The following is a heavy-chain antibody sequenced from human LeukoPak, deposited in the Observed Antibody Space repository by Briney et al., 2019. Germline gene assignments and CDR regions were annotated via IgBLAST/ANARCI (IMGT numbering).Heavy chain of an antibody. CDR2: ISWNSGRI. CDR1: GFTFDDYA. D-gene: IGHD6-6*01. V-gene: IGHV3-9*01. J-gene: IGHJ4*02. CDR3: AKDTSYSSSSGVFDY. Sequence: GRSLRLSCAASGFTFDDYAMHWVRQAPGKGLEWVSGISWNSGRIGYADSVKGRFTISRDSAKNSLYLLMNSLRAEDTALYYCAKDTSYSSSSGVFDYWGQGTLVTVSS.